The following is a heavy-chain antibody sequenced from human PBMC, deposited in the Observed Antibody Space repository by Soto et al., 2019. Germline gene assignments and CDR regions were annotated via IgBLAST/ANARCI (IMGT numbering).Heavy chain of an antibody. CDR2: ILVDGRT. V-gene: IGHV3-23*01. J-gene: IGHJ3*02. CDR1: GFICSSYD. D-gene: IGHD2-8*02. CDR3: AKATATGGGAFDI. Sequence: GGSLRLSCAASGFICSSYDMSWVRQAPGKGLEWVSTILVDGRTFYVDSVKGRFTISRDTSQNTVYLQMNSLTVGDTAQYYCAKATATGGGAFDICGQGTMVTVS.